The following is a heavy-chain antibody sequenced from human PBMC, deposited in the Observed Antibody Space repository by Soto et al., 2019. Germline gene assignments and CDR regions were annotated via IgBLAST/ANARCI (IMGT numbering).Heavy chain of an antibody. CDR3: AREAAYYCISTSCYGGFFDY. CDR1: GYTFTSYD. J-gene: IGHJ4*02. Sequence: ASVKVSCKASGYTFTSYDINWVRQATGQGLEWMGWMNPNSGNTVYAQKFQGRITMTRNTSINTAYMELSSLRSEDTAVYYCAREAAYYCISTSCYGGFFDYWGQGTLVTVSS. D-gene: IGHD2-2*01. V-gene: IGHV1-8*01. CDR2: MNPNSGNT.